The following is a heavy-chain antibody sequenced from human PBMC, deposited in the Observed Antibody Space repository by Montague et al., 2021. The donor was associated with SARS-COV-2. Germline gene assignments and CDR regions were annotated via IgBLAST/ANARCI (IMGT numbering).Heavy chain of an antibody. V-gene: IGHV4-39*02. D-gene: IGHD3-22*01. CDR3: ARLTRYFDSSGSPSAFDF. CDR1: GGSITNNIDY. Sequence: SETLSLTCTVSGGSITNNIDYWAWIRQPPGKGLEWIGSIYYTGNTYYNPSLQSRVTISVVTSKNHLTLKLSSVTAAETAVYYCARLTRYFDSSGSPSAFDFWGQGTKVTVSS. CDR2: IYYTGNT. J-gene: IGHJ3*01.